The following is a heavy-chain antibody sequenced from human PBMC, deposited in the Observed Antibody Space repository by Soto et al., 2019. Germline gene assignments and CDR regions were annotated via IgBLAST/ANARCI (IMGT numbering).Heavy chain of an antibody. D-gene: IGHD3-22*01. CDR2: IYYSGST. J-gene: IGHJ5*02. CDR1: GGSISSYY. Sequence: LETLSLTCTVSGGSISSYYWSWIRQPPGKGLEWIGYIYYSGSTNYNPSLKSRVTISVDTSKNQFSLKLSSVTAADTAVYYCARDSYYYDSSGRPNWFDPWGQGTLVTVSS. V-gene: IGHV4-59*01. CDR3: ARDSYYYDSSGRPNWFDP.